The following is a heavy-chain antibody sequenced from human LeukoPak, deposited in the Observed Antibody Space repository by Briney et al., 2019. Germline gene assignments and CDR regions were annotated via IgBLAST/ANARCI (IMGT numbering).Heavy chain of an antibody. CDR1: GFTFSSYW. CDR3: ARAGSSSPGYYYYYMDV. Sequence: PGGSLRLSCAASGFTFSSYWMSWVRQAPGKGLEWVANIKQDGSEKYYVDSVKGRFTISRDNAKNSLYLQMNSLRAEDTAVYYCARAGSSSPGYYYYYMDVWGKGTTVTVSS. CDR2: IKQDGSEK. J-gene: IGHJ6*03. D-gene: IGHD6-6*01. V-gene: IGHV3-7*01.